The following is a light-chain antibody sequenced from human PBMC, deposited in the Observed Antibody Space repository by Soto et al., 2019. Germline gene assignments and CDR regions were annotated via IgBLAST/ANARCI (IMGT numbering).Light chain of an antibody. V-gene: IGKV1-5*01. CDR1: QSISSW. Sequence: DIQMTQSPSTLSASVGDRVTITCRGSQSISSWLAWYQQKPGKAPKLLIYDASSLESGVPSRFSGSGSGTEFTLTISSLQPDDFATYYCQQSYSTPQITFGQGTRLEIK. CDR2: DAS. CDR3: QQSYSTPQIT. J-gene: IGKJ5*01.